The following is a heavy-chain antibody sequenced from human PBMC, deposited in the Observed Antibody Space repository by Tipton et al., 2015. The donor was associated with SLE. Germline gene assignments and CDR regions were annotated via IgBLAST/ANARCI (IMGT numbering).Heavy chain of an antibody. CDR1: GYSISSGYY. Sequence: TLSLTCTVSGYSISSGYYWGWIRQPPGKGLEWTGNIYHSGSTYYNPSLKSRVTISVDTSKNQFSLKLSSVTAADTAVYYCARLPTGAYWGQGTLVTVSS. V-gene: IGHV4-38-2*02. J-gene: IGHJ4*02. CDR2: IYHSGST. D-gene: IGHD7-27*01. CDR3: ARLPTGAY.